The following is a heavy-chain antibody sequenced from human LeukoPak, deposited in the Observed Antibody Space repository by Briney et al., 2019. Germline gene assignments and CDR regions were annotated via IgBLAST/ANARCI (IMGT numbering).Heavy chain of an antibody. CDR1: GYTLTGLS. V-gene: IGHV1-24*01. D-gene: IGHD2-15*01. CDR2: SDPEDGET. CDR3: ARSSVVVAAHFDY. J-gene: IGHJ4*02. Sequence: ASVKVSCKVSGYTLTGLSMHWVRQAPGKGLEWMGGSDPEDGETIYAQKFQDRVTMTEDTSTDTAYMELRSLRSEDTAVYYCARSSVVVAAHFDYWGQGTLVTVSS.